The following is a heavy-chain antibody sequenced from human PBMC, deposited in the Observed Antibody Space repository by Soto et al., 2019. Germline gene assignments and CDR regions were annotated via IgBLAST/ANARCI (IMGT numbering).Heavy chain of an antibody. CDR3: ARQPYTSGAYYFDY. CDR1: SGYISSSNW. Sequence: PSETLSLTCAVSSGYISSSNWWSWVRQPPGKGLEWIGEIYHSGSTNYNPSLKSRVTISVDKSKNQFSLRLSSVTAADTAVYYCARQPYTSGAYYFDYWGQGTPVTVSS. CDR2: IYHSGST. D-gene: IGHD6-19*01. V-gene: IGHV4-4*02. J-gene: IGHJ4*02.